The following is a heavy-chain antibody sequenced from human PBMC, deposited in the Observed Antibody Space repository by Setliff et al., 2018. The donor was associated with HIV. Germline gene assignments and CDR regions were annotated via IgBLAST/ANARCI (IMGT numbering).Heavy chain of an antibody. J-gene: IGHJ4*02. CDR2: MTYVGST. Sequence: SETLSLTCTVSGGSISSSSYYWGWIRQPPGKGLEWIGSMTYVGSTSFSPSLKSRVTISVDTSKNQFSLKLSSVTAADTAVYYCARSVPRYCSGGSCYPPLFDYWGQGTLVTVSS. D-gene: IGHD2-15*01. CDR1: GGSISSSSYY. CDR3: ARSVPRYCSGGSCYPPLFDY. V-gene: IGHV4-39*01.